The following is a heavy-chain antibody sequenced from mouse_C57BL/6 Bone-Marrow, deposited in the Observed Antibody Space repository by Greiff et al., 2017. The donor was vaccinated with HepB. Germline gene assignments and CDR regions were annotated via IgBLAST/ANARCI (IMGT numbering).Heavy chain of an antibody. J-gene: IGHJ2*01. Sequence: DVQLQESVAELVRPGASVKLSCTASGFNIKNTYMHWVKQRPEQGLEWIGRIDPANGNTKYAPKFQGKATITADTSSNTAYLQLSSLTSEDTAIYYCARWNGYGNLRNYFDYWGQGTTLTVSS. CDR1: GFNIKNTY. CDR2: IDPANGNT. D-gene: IGHD2-1*01. V-gene: IGHV14-3*01. CDR3: ARWNGYGNLRNYFDY.